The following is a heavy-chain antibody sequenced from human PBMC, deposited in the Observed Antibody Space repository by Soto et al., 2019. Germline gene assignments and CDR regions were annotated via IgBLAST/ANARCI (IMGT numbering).Heavy chain of an antibody. CDR2: ITSRSTYI. CDR1: GFTFSDYT. V-gene: IGHV3-21*02. Sequence: EVQLVESGGGLVKPGGSLKLSCVASGFTFSDYTMTWVRQAPGKGLEWVSSITSRSTYIYSTDSLKGRFTISRDNVKNSLYLQMNSLRGEDTAVYYCARQGHMDVWGQGTTVTVSS. J-gene: IGHJ6*02. CDR3: ARQGHMDV.